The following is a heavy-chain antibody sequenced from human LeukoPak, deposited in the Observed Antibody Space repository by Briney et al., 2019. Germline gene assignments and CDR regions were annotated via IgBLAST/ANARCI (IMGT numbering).Heavy chain of an antibody. D-gene: IGHD4-17*01. CDR3: ARGHDYGDYGGY. V-gene: IGHV3-21*01. Sequence: GSLRLSCAASGFTFSSYSMNWVRQAPGKGPEWVSSISSSSSYIYYADSVKGRFTISRDNAKNSLYLQMNSLRAEDTAVYYCARGHDYGDYGGYWGQGTLVTVSS. CDR1: GFTFSSYS. J-gene: IGHJ4*02. CDR2: ISSSSSYI.